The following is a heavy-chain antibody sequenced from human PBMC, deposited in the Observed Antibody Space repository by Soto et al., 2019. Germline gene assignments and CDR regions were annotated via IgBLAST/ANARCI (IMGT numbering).Heavy chain of an antibody. CDR3: ARTPHTAISRYFDL. CDR1: GFPFSSYG. V-gene: IGHV3-30*03. Sequence: GGSLRLSCAASGFPFSSYGMHWVRQAPGKGLEWVAVISYDGSNKYYADSVKGRFTISRDNSKNTLYLQMNSLRAEDTAVYYCARTPHTAISRYFDLWGRGTLVTVSS. CDR2: ISYDGSNK. J-gene: IGHJ2*01. D-gene: IGHD5-18*01.